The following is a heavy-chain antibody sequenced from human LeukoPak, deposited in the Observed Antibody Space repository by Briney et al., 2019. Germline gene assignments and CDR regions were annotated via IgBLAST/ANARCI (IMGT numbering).Heavy chain of an antibody. V-gene: IGHV4-34*01. D-gene: IGHD3-22*01. CDR2: INHSGST. Sequence: SETLSLTCAVYGGSFSGYYWSWIRQPPGKGLEWIGEINHSGSTNYNPSLKSRVTISVDTSKNQFSLKLSSVTAADTAVYYCARPHDSSGYYNYWGQGTLVTVSS. J-gene: IGHJ4*02. CDR3: ARPHDSSGYYNY. CDR1: GGSFSGYY.